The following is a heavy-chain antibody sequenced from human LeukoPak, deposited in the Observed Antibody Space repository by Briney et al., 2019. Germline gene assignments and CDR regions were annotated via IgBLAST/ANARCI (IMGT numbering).Heavy chain of an antibody. J-gene: IGHJ3*01. Sequence: SQTLSLTCAISGDSVSSNSAAWNWIRQSPSRGLEWLGRTYYRSKWYNDYAVSVKSRITINPDTSKNQFSLQLNSVTPEDTAVYYCARGGQGDGYSADEAFDFWGQGTMVTVS. CDR3: ARGGQGDGYSADEAFDF. V-gene: IGHV6-1*01. CDR1: GDSVSSNSAA. CDR2: TYYRSKWYN. D-gene: IGHD5-24*01.